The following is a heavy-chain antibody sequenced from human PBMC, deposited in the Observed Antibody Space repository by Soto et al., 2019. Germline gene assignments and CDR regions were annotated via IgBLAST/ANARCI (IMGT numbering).Heavy chain of an antibody. CDR1: GFTFSSYA. V-gene: IGHV3-23*01. CDR3: AKGPYDYVPSSSYYYYGMDV. D-gene: IGHD3-16*01. CDR2: ISGSGGST. Sequence: GGSLRLSCAASGFTFSSYAMSWIRQAPGKGLEWVSAISGSGGSTYYADSVKGRFTISRDNSKNTLYLQMNSLRAEDTAVYYCAKGPYDYVPSSSYYYYGMDVWGQGTTVSVSS. J-gene: IGHJ6*02.